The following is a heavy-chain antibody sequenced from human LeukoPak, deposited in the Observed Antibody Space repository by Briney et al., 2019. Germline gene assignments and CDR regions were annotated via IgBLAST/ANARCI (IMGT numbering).Heavy chain of an antibody. D-gene: IGHD6-19*01. J-gene: IGHJ4*02. Sequence: QTGGSLRLSCAASGVIVSRNFMSWVRQAPGKGLQWVAIMYAGGTTDYSDSVRGRFHISRDSSNNTLSLQINSLRAEDTAVYYCARGSGSGWPLDHWGQGALVTVSS. CDR2: MYAGGTT. V-gene: IGHV3-53*01. CDR3: ARGSGSGWPLDH. CDR1: GVIVSRNF.